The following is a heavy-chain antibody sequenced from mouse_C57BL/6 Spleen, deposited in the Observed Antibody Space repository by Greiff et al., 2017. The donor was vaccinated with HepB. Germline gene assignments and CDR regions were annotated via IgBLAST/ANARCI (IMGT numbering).Heavy chain of an antibody. CDR3: ARGLRLQQDY. V-gene: IGHV1-42*01. J-gene: IGHJ4*01. CDR2: INPSTGGT. D-gene: IGHD3-2*02. Sequence: VQLQQSGPELVKPGASVKISCKASGYSFTGYYMNWVKQSPEKSLEWIGEINPSTGGTTYNQKFKAKATLTVDKSSSTAYMQLKSLTSEDSAVYYCARGLRLQQDYWGQGTSVTVSS. CDR1: GYSFTGYY.